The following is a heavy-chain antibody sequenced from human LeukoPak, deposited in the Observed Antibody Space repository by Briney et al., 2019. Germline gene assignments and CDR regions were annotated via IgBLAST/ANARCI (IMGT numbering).Heavy chain of an antibody. D-gene: IGHD2-15*01. Sequence: PGGSLRLSCAASGFTFSSYSMNWVRQAPGKGLEWVSSISSSSSYIYYAYSVKGRFTISRDKAKISLYLQMNSLRAEDTAVYFCARDFYLLLQRPFYFDYWGQGTLVTVSS. CDR2: ISSSSSYI. J-gene: IGHJ4*02. V-gene: IGHV3-21*01. CDR1: GFTFSSYS. CDR3: ARDFYLLLQRPFYFDY.